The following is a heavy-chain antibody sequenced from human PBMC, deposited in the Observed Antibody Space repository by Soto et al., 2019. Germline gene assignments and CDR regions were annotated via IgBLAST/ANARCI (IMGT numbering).Heavy chain of an antibody. V-gene: IGHV3-21*01. CDR3: ARVSGRLERHSDLDY. D-gene: IGHD3-10*01. CDR1: GFTFSTYS. CDR2: ICPINSYI. J-gene: IGHJ4*02. Sequence: ESGGGLVKPGGSLRLSCAASGFTFSTYSMNWVRQAPGKGLEWVSSICPINSYIYYADSLRGRFTISRDNARNSLYLQMNSLRADDTAVYFCARVSGRLERHSDLDYWGQGTLVTVSS.